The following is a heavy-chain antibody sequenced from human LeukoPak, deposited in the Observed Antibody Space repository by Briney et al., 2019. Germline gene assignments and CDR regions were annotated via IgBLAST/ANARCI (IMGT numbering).Heavy chain of an antibody. CDR3: ARSGPYSSGYSTTEGTRWFDP. Sequence: SETLSLTCAVYGGSFSGYYWSWIRQPPGKGLEWIGEINHSGSTNYNPSLKSRVTISVDTSKNQFSLKLSSVTAADTAVYYCARSGPYSSGYSTTEGTRWFDPWGQGTLVTVSS. CDR1: GGSFSGYY. J-gene: IGHJ5*02. V-gene: IGHV4-34*01. D-gene: IGHD3-22*01. CDR2: INHSGST.